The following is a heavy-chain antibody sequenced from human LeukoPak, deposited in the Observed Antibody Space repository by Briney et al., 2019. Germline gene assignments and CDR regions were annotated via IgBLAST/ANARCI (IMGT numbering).Heavy chain of an antibody. J-gene: IGHJ3*02. CDR1: GGTFSSYA. CDR2: INPNSGGT. D-gene: IGHD5-24*01. Sequence: ASVKVSCKASGGTFSSYAISWVRQAPGQGLEWMGWINPNSGGTNYAQKFQGRVTMTRDTSISTAYMELSRLRSDDTAVYYCAQMATMLSDAFDIWGQGTMVTVSS. CDR3: AQMATMLSDAFDI. V-gene: IGHV1-2*02.